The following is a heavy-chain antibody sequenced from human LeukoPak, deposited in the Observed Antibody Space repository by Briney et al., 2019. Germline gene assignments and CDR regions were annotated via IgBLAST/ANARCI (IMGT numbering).Heavy chain of an antibody. CDR1: GFPFSSYS. Sequence: PGGPLSLSCAASGFPFSSYSMNWVRQAPGKGLEWVSSISSSSSYIYYADSVKGRFTISRDSPKNSLYLQMNSLRAEDTAVYYCASPGPAYSYYFDSWGQGTLVTVSS. CDR3: ASPGPAYSYYFDS. D-gene: IGHD3-16*01. J-gene: IGHJ4*02. V-gene: IGHV3-21*01. CDR2: ISSSSSYI.